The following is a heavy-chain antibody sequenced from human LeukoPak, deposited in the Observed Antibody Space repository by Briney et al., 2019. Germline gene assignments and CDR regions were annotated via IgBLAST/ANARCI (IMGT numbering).Heavy chain of an antibody. CDR2: LSAYNGNT. CDR3: ARGDVNYDILTGYYYYGMDV. D-gene: IGHD3-9*01. J-gene: IGHJ6*02. V-gene: IGHV1-18*01. CDR1: GYTFTSYG. Sequence: ASVKVSCKASGYTFTSYGISWVRQAPGQGLEWMGWLSAYNGNTNYAQRLQGRVTMTTDTSTSTAYMELRSLRSDDTAVYYCARGDVNYDILTGYYYYGMDVWGQGTTVTVSS.